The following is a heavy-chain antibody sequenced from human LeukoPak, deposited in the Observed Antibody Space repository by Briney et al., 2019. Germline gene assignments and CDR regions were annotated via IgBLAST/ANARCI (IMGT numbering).Heavy chain of an antibody. CDR1: GFTFSSYG. V-gene: IGHV3-30*02. J-gene: IGHJ4*02. D-gene: IGHD5-18*01. Sequence: PGGSLRLSCAASGFTFSSYGMHWVRQAPGKGLEWVAFIRYDGSKKYYADSVKGRFTISRDNSKNTLYLQMNSLRAEDTAVYYCVKDLRGYSYGYFTDYWGQGTLVTVSS. CDR2: IRYDGSKK. CDR3: VKDLRGYSYGYFTDY.